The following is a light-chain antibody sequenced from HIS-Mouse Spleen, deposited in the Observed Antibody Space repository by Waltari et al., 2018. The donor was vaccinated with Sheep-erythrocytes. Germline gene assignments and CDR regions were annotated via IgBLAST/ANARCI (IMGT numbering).Light chain of an antibody. CDR2: QDS. CDR1: KSGDKY. V-gene: IGLV3-1*01. J-gene: IGLJ3*02. CDR3: QAWDSSTAWV. Sequence: SYELTQPPSVSVSPGQTASITCSGDKSGDKYACWYQQKPGQSPVLVIYQDSKRPSGSPERFSGSNSGNTATLTISGTQAMDEADYYCQAWDSSTAWVFGGGTKLTVL.